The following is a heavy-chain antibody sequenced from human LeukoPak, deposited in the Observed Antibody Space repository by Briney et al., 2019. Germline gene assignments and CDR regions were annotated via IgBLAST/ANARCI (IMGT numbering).Heavy chain of an antibody. CDR2: ISSSSSYI. Sequence: GGSLRLSCAASGFTFSSYSMTWVRQAPGKGLEWVSSISSSSSYIYYADSVKGRFTISRDNAKNSLYLQMNSLRAEDTAVYYCARGMELQYYFDYWGQGTLVTVSS. CDR1: GFTFSSYS. J-gene: IGHJ4*02. V-gene: IGHV3-21*01. CDR3: ARGMELQYYFDY. D-gene: IGHD1-26*01.